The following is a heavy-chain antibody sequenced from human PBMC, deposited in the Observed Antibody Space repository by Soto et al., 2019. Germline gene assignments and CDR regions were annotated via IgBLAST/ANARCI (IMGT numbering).Heavy chain of an antibody. Sequence: GGSLRLSCAASGFTFSSYAIHWVRQAPGKGLEWVTVISYDGSSKYYTDSVKGRFTISRDNSKNTLYLQMNSLRTEDTAVYYCARDALQFDFWSGYYMPGSYYYGMDVWGQGTTVTVSS. CDR2: ISYDGSSK. D-gene: IGHD3-3*01. J-gene: IGHJ6*02. CDR3: ARDALQFDFWSGYYMPGSYYYGMDV. V-gene: IGHV3-30-3*01. CDR1: GFTFSSYA.